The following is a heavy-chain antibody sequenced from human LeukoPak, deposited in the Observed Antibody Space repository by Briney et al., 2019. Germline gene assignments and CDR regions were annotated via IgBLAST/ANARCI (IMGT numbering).Heavy chain of an antibody. CDR2: IYPGDSDT. CDR1: GSRFTSYW. J-gene: IGHJ5*01. CDR3: ARLSRSGYYYWFDP. V-gene: IGHV5-51*01. Sequence: GAPLEISCKGSGSRFTSYWIGWVRQLPGKGLEWMGIIYPGDSDTRSSPSFQGQVTISADKSISTAYLQRSSLKASDTAMYYCARLSRSGYYYWFDPWGQGTLVTVSS. D-gene: IGHD3-22*01.